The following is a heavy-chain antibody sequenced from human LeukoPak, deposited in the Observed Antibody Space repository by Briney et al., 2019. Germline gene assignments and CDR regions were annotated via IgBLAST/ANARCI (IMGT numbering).Heavy chain of an antibody. CDR2: IKQDGTEK. V-gene: IGHV3-7*01. Sequence: GGSLRFSCAASGFSFRTYSMNWVRQAPGKGLEWVAHIKQDGTEKSYVDSVKGRFTISRDNAKNSLYLQMNTLRVEDTAVYYCAKLAKYFYGSETYYFFEHWGQGTPVTASS. D-gene: IGHD3-10*01. CDR1: GFSFRTYS. CDR3: AKLAKYFYGSETYYFFEH. J-gene: IGHJ4*02.